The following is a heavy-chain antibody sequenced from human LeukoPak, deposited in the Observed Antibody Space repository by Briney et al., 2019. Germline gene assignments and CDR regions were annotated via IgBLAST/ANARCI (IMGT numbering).Heavy chain of an antibody. V-gene: IGHV4-39*07. D-gene: IGHD3-10*01. CDR3: ARGSIRGDYFDY. CDR2: IDNSGST. J-gene: IGHJ4*02. CDR1: GVSISSSSYY. Sequence: SETLSLTCTVSGVSISSSSYYWGWIRQPPGKGLEWIGTIDNSGSTYYNPSLESRVTISVDTSKNQFSLKLTSVTAAGAAVYYCARGSIRGDYFDYWGQGTLVTVSS.